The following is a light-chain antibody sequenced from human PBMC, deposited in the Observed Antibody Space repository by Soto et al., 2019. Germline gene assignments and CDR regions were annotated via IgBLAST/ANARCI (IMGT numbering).Light chain of an antibody. V-gene: IGKV1-5*03. CDR2: KAS. CDR1: QSISSW. Sequence: DIQMTQSPSTLSASVGDRVTITCRASQSISSWLAWYQQKPGKAPKLLIYKASSLEIGVPSRFSGSGSGTEFTLTISSLQPDDFATYYCQRYNSYSVRPFGQGPKVEIK. J-gene: IGKJ1*01. CDR3: QRYNSYSVRP.